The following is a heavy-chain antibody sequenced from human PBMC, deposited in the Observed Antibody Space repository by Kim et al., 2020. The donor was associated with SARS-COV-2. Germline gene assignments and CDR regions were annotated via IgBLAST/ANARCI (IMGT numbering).Heavy chain of an antibody. V-gene: IGHV3-64*02. CDR3: AREGRHCSGTACYLFDY. D-gene: IGHD2-2*01. CDR1: GFIFDTSA. J-gene: IGHJ4*02. Sequence: GGSLRLSCAASGFIFDTSAMNWVRQTPGRRLEYVSAISNNGADPYYADSVKGRFIISRDNSKNTMYLQMGSLRAEDMAVYYCAREGRHCSGTACYLFDYWGQGTLVTVSS. CDR2: ISNNGADP.